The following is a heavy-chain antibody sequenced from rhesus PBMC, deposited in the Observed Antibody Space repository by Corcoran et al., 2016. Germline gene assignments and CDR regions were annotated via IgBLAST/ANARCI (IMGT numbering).Heavy chain of an antibody. Sequence: QVQLQESGPGLVKPSETLSLTCTVSGGSLSGYYNWNWIRQPPGTGLEWIGAVYSITARTNYNPSLKSRVTISKDTSKNQFSLRLTSVTAADTAVYYCARQGYTDHLGGLDSWGQGVVVTVSS. J-gene: IGHJ6*01. V-gene: IGHV4-143*01. D-gene: IGHD2-39*02. CDR1: GGSLSGYYN. CDR2: VYSITART. CDR3: ARQGYTDHLGGLDS.